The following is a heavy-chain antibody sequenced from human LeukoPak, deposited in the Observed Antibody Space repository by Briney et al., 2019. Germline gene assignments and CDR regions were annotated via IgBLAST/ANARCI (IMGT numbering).Heavy chain of an antibody. CDR3: ARGPRFYYYYESSGYPTSDDY. CDR2: MNPNSGNT. Sequence: GASVKVSCKASGYTFTSYDINWVRQATGQGLEWMGWMNPNSGNTGYAQKFQGRVTMTRNTSISTAYMELSSLRSEDTAVYYCARGPRFYYYYESSGYPTSDDYWGQGTLVTVSS. J-gene: IGHJ4*02. V-gene: IGHV1-8*01. CDR1: GYTFTSYD. D-gene: IGHD3-22*01.